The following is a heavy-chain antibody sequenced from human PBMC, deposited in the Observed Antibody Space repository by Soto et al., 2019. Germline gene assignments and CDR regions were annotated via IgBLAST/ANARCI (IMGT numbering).Heavy chain of an antibody. D-gene: IGHD1-26*01. CDR3: AADNPGIVGATLYGMDV. V-gene: IGHV1-58*01. CDR2: IVVGSGNT. J-gene: IGHJ6*02. CDR1: GFTFTSSA. Sequence: WASLKVSCKASGFTFTSSAVQWVRQARGQRLEWIGWIVVGSGNTNYAQKFQERVTITRDMSTSTAYMELSSLRSEDTAVYYCAADNPGIVGATLYGMDVWGQGTTVTVSS.